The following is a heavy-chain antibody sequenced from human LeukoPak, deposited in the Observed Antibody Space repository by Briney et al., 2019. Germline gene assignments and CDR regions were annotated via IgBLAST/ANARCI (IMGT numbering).Heavy chain of an antibody. V-gene: IGHV1-24*01. CDR2: FDPEDGET. Sequence: ASVKVSCKASGYTFTGYYMHWVRQAPGKGLEWMGGFDPEDGETIYAQKFQGRVTMTEDTSTDTAYMELSSLRSEDTAVYYCATDGKWELRGYYFDYWGQGTLVTVSS. CDR3: ATDGKWELRGYYFDY. J-gene: IGHJ4*02. CDR1: GYTFTGYY. D-gene: IGHD1-26*01.